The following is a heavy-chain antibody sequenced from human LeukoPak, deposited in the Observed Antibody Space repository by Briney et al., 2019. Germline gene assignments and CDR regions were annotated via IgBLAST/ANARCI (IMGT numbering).Heavy chain of an antibody. CDR3: ARGGEVYFDY. J-gene: IGHJ4*02. V-gene: IGHV4-59*08. D-gene: IGHD3-16*01. CDR1: GGSISSYY. Sequence: PSETLSLTCTVSGGSISSYYWSWIRQPPGKGLEWIGYIYYSGSTNYNPSLKSRVTISVDTSKNQFSLKLSPVTAADTAVYYCARGGEVYFDYWGQGTLVTVSS. CDR2: IYYSGST.